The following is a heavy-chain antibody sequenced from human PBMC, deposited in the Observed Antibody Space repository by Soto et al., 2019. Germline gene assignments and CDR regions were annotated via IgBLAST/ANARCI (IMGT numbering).Heavy chain of an antibody. J-gene: IGHJ4*02. CDR1: GGSISSSSYY. CDR2: IYYSGST. Sequence: QLQRQESGPGLVKPSETLSLTCTVSGGSISSSSYYWGWIRQPPGKGLEWIGSIYYSGSTYYNPSLQSRVTISVDTSKNQFSLTRSSVTAADTAVYYCVKYYDFWSGYSYFDYWGQGTLVTVSS. V-gene: IGHV4-39*01. D-gene: IGHD3-3*01. CDR3: VKYYDFWSGYSYFDY.